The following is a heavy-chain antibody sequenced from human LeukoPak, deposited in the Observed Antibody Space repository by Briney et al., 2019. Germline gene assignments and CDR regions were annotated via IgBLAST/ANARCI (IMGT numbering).Heavy chain of an antibody. CDR1: GFTFSSYA. CDR2: ISGSGGST. J-gene: IGHJ4*02. CDR3: AKDRRDVRGFDWLSYPLDY. V-gene: IGHV3-23*01. Sequence: GGSLRLSCAASGFTFSSYAMSWVRQAPGKGLEWVSAISGSGGSTYYADSVKSRFTISRDNSKNTLYLQMNSLRAEDTAVYYCAKDRRDVRGFDWLSYPLDYWGQGTLVTVSS. D-gene: IGHD3-9*01.